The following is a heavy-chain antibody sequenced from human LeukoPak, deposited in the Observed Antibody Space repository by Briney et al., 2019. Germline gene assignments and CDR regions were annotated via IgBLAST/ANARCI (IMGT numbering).Heavy chain of an antibody. CDR3: AREGEGDSSSWYLY. Sequence: ASVKVSCKASGYTFTGYYMRWVRQAPGQGLEWMGWINPNSGGTNYAQKFQGWVTMTRDTSISTAYMELSRLRSDDTAVYYCAREGEGDSSSWYLYWGQGTLVTVSS. CDR2: INPNSGGT. CDR1: GYTFTGYY. J-gene: IGHJ4*02. D-gene: IGHD6-13*01. V-gene: IGHV1-2*04.